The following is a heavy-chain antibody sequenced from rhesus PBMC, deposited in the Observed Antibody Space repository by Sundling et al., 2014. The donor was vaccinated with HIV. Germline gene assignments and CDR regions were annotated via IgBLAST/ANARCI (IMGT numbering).Heavy chain of an antibody. CDR1: GFTFSSYG. CDR3: TRAHLDWLFDNYGLDS. Sequence: EVQLVESGGGLVQPGGSLRLSCAASGFTFSSYGMSWVRQAPGKGLEWVSSISAASSYIYYADSVKGRFTISRDNAKNSLSLQMKSLRAGDTAVYYCTRAHLDWLFDNYGLDSWGQGVVVTVSS. J-gene: IGHJ6*01. CDR2: ISAASSYI. V-gene: IGHV3-136*01. D-gene: IGHD3-3*01.